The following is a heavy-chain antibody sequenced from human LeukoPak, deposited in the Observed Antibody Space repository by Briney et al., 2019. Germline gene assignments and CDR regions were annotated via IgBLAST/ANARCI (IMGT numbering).Heavy chain of an antibody. D-gene: IGHD6-13*01. CDR1: GFTFSSYG. V-gene: IGHV3-21*01. Sequence: GGSLRLSCEASGFTFSSYGMNWVRQAPGKGLEWVSSISSSASYIYYTDSVKGRFTVSRDNGKNSLYLQMTSLRAEDTAAYYCARDNSRTAALDAFNIWGQGTVVTVSS. CDR2: ISSSASYI. J-gene: IGHJ3*02. CDR3: ARDNSRTAALDAFNI.